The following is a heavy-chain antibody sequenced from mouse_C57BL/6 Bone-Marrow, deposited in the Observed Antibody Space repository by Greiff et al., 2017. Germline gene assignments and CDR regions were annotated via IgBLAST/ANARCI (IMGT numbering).Heavy chain of an antibody. D-gene: IGHD1-1*01. V-gene: IGHV1-52*01. CDR1: GYTFTSYW. CDR2: IDPSDSET. CDR3: ARREYYYGSSPFAY. Sequence: QVQLQQPGAELVRPGSSVKLSCKASGYTFTSYWMHWVKQRPIQGLEWIGNIDPSDSETHYNQKFKDKATLTVDKSSSTAYMQLSSLTSDDSAVYYCARREYYYGSSPFAYWGQGTLVTVSA. J-gene: IGHJ3*01.